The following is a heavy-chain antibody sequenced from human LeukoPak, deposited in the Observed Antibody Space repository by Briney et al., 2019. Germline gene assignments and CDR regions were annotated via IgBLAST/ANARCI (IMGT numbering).Heavy chain of an antibody. V-gene: IGHV1-2*02. Sequence: GASVKVSCKASGYTFTDYYIHWVRQAPGQGLEWMGWINPNSGGTNYAQKFQGRVTMTRDTSISTAYMELSRLRSDDTAVYYCARDGASGVSVLADWGQGTLVTVSS. CDR3: ARDGASGVSVLAD. CDR2: INPNSGGT. CDR1: GYTFTDYY. D-gene: IGHD1-26*01. J-gene: IGHJ4*02.